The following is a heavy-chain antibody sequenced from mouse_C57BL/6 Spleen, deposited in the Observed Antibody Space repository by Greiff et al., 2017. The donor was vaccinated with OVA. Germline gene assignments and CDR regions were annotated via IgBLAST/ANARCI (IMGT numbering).Heavy chain of an antibody. CDR2: INPSSGYT. D-gene: IGHD2-3*01. J-gene: IGHJ2*01. CDR3: AREVYDGFFYFDY. Sequence: VQLQQSGAELAKPGASVKLSCKASGYTFTSYWMHWVKQRPGKGLEWIGYINPSSGYTKYNQRFKDKATLTADKSSSTAYMQLTSLTYEDSAVYYCAREVYDGFFYFDYWGQGTTRTVSS. V-gene: IGHV1-7*01. CDR1: GYTFTSYW.